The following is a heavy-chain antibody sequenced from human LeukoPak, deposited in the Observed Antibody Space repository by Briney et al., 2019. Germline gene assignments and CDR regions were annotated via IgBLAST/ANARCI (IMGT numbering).Heavy chain of an antibody. D-gene: IGHD3-9*01. CDR3: ARAEFSYDILTGYYSGDY. Sequence: GASVKVSCKASGYAFTSYYMHWVRQAPGQGLEWMGIINPSGGSTSYAQKLQGRVTMTTDTSTSTAYMELRSLRSDDTAVYYCARAEFSYDILTGYYSGDYWGQGTLVTVSS. V-gene: IGHV1-46*01. CDR1: GYAFTSYY. CDR2: INPSGGST. J-gene: IGHJ4*02.